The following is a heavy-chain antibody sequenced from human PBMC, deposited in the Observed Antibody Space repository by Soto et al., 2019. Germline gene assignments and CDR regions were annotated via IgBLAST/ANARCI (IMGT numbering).Heavy chain of an antibody. Sequence: GGSLRLSCAASGFTFSSYGMHWVRQAPGKGLEWVAVISYDGSNKYYADSVKGRFTISRDNSKNTLYLQMNSLRAEDTAVYYCRGSYAYWGQGTLVTVSS. CDR2: ISYDGSNK. CDR3: RGSYAY. J-gene: IGHJ4*02. CDR1: GFTFSSYG. D-gene: IGHD1-26*01. V-gene: IGHV3-30*03.